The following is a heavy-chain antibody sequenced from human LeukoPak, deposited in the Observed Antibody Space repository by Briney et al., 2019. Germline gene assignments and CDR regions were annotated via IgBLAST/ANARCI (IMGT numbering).Heavy chain of an antibody. CDR2: IIPIFGTA. J-gene: IGHJ4*02. CDR3: SRNPEDTANFDY. Sequence: SVKVSCKASGGTFSSYAISWVRQAPGQGLEWMGRIIPIFGTANYAQKFQGRVAITTAESTSTAYMELSSLRSDDTAVYYYSRNPEDTANFDYWGQGTLVTVSS. CDR1: GGTFSSYA. D-gene: IGHD5-18*01. V-gene: IGHV1-69*05.